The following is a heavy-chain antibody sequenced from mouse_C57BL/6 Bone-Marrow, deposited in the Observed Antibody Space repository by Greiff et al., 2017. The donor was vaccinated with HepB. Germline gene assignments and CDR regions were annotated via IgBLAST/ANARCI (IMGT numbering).Heavy chain of an antibody. D-gene: IGHD4-1*01. CDR3: ARFLTGPYYYAMDY. V-gene: IGHV8-8*01. Sequence: QVTLKVSGPGILQPSQTLSLTCSFSGFSLSTFGMGVGWIRQPSRKGLEWLAHIWWDDDKYYNPALKSRLTISKDTSKNQIFLKIANVDTADTATYYCARFLTGPYYYAMDYWGQGTSVTVSS. CDR2: IWWDDDK. CDR1: GFSLSTFGMG. J-gene: IGHJ4*01.